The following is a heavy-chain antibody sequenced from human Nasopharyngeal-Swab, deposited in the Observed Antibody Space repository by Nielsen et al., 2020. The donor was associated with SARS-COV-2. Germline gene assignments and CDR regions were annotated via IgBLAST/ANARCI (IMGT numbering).Heavy chain of an antibody. CDR2: ISRDGGRQ. Sequence: GESLKISCAASGFTFSTYDMHWVRQAPGKGLEWVAFISRDGGRQHYTDSAKGRFTISRDSAKNALYLEMNSLRPEDTAVYYCARDDGSLGDYWGQGTLVTVSS. J-gene: IGHJ4*02. D-gene: IGHD3-10*01. V-gene: IGHV3-30*03. CDR3: ARDDGSLGDY. CDR1: GFTFSTYD.